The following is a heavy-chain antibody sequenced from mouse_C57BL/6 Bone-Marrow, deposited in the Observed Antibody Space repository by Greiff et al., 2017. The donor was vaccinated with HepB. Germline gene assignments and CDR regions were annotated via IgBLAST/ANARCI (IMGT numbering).Heavy chain of an antibody. V-gene: IGHV1-62-2*01. D-gene: IGHD2-3*01. Sequence: VKLVESGAELVKPGASVKLSCKASGYTFTEYTIHWVKQRSGQGLEWIGWFYPGSGSIKYNEKFKDKATLTADKSSSTVYMELSRLTSEDSAVYFCARHESRLLSFAYWGQGTLVTVSA. J-gene: IGHJ3*01. CDR2: FYPGSGSI. CDR3: ARHESRLLSFAY. CDR1: GYTFTEYT.